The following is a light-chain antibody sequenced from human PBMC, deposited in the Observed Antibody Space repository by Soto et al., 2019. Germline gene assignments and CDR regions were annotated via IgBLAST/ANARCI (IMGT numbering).Light chain of an antibody. CDR3: SSYAGSPV. CDR1: SSNIGASYD. J-gene: IGLJ2*01. V-gene: IGLV1-40*01. Sequence: QSVLAQPPSVSGAPGQRVTISCTGSSSNIGASYDVHWYQQLPGTAPKLLISGNDNRPSGVPDRFSGSKSGTSASLAIAGLQAEDEADYYCSSYAGSPVFGGGTKLTVL. CDR2: GND.